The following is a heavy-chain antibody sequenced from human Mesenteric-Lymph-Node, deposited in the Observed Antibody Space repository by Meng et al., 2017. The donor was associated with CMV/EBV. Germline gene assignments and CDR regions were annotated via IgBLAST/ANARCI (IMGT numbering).Heavy chain of an antibody. V-gene: IGHV1-2*02. J-gene: IGHJ5*01. Sequence: ASVKVSCKASGFTFTGYYIHWVRQAPGQGLEWMGRINPNNGDTNYAQKFQGRVTMTRDTSIGTAYMELSSLRSDDTAVYYCARDAVPAAVRGINWFDSWGPGTLVTVSS. CDR2: INPNNGDT. CDR1: GFTFTGYY. D-gene: IGHD2-2*02. CDR3: ARDAVPAAVRGINWFDS.